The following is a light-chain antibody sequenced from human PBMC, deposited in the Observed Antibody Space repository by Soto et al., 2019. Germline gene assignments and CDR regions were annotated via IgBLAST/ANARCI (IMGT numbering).Light chain of an antibody. V-gene: IGLV2-23*02. Sequence: QSALTQVASVSSSPGQSSSISSTGTSSDVGNYDLVSWYRQHPGKAPKLMIYEVSKRPSGVSNRFSGSRSGNTASLTISGLQAEDEADYYCCSYAGSTPYVFGTGTKVTVL. J-gene: IGLJ1*01. CDR3: CSYAGSTPYV. CDR2: EVS. CDR1: SSDVGNYDL.